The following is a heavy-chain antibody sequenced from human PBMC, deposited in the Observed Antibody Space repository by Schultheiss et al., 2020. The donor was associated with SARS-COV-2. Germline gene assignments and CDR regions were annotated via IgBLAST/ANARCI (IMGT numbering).Heavy chain of an antibody. Sequence: SVKVSCKASGGTFSSYAISWVRQAPGQGLEWMGRIIPILGIANYAQKFQGRVTITADKSTSTAYMELSSLRSEDTAVYYCARGRGTVTKRDYYYGMDVWGQGTTVTVSS. J-gene: IGHJ6*02. CDR1: GGTFSSYA. D-gene: IGHD4-17*01. CDR3: ARGRGTVTKRDYYYGMDV. CDR2: IIPILGIA. V-gene: IGHV1-69*04.